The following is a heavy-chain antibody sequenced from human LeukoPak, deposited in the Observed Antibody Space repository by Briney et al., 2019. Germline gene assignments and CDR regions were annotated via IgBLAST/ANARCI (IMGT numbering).Heavy chain of an antibody. D-gene: IGHD4-11*01. Sequence: ASVKVSCKASGYTFTDYYIHWVRQVPGQGLEWMGWINPNSGGTNYAQKFQGRVTMTRDTSISTAYMELSRLKPDDTAVYYCARDAIVRDYSNSDYWGQGTLVTVSS. V-gene: IGHV1-2*02. CDR1: GYTFTDYY. CDR3: ARDAIVRDYSNSDY. CDR2: INPNSGGT. J-gene: IGHJ4*02.